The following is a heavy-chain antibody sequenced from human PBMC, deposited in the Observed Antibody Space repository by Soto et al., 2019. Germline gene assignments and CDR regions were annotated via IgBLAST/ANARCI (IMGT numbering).Heavy chain of an antibody. CDR1: GFTFSSYS. CDR3: ASGYDFWSGYPSGNFDY. J-gene: IGHJ4*02. Sequence: GGSLRLSXAASGFTFSSYSMNWVRQAPGKGLEWVSSISSSSSYIYYADSVKGRFTISRDNAKNSLYLQMNSLRAEDTAVYYCASGYDFWSGYPSGNFDYWGQGTLVTVSS. D-gene: IGHD3-3*01. CDR2: ISSSSSYI. V-gene: IGHV3-21*01.